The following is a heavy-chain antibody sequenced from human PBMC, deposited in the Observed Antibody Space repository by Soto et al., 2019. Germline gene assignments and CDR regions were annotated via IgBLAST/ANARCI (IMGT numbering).Heavy chain of an antibody. Sequence: EVQLVESGGGLVQPGGSLRLSCAASGFTFSSYWMSWVRQAPGKGLEWVANIKQDGSEKYYVDSVKGRFTISRDNAKNSLYLQMNSLRAEDTAVYYCARFYYDSSGYLPSPYYYYYGMDVWCQGTTVTVSS. CDR3: ARFYYDSSGYLPSPYYYYYGMDV. CDR1: GFTFSSYW. D-gene: IGHD3-22*01. CDR2: IKQDGSEK. V-gene: IGHV3-7*04. J-gene: IGHJ6*02.